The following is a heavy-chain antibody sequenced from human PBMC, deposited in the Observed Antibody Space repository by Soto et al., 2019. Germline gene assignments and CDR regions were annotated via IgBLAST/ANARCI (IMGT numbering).Heavy chain of an antibody. CDR2: IYYTGNT. Sequence: LSLTCAVSDGSLSGSYWSWIRQSPGKGLEWIGYIYYTGNTYYNPSPKSRVTISIDTSKNQFSLKLTSVTAADTAVYYCARVLGKNWFDTWGHGTLVTVSS. CDR3: ARVLGKNWFDT. D-gene: IGHD7-27*01. J-gene: IGHJ5*01. CDR1: DGSLSGSY. V-gene: IGHV4-59*01.